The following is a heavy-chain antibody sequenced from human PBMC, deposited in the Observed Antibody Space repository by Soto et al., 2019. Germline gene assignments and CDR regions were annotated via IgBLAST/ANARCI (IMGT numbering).Heavy chain of an antibody. V-gene: IGHV3-13*05. Sequence: EVQLVESGGGLVQPGGSLRLSCAASGFTFRNYDMHWVRQGTGKGLEWVSGISAAGDPDYADSVEGRFTISRENAQNSFSLPMNSLRVGDTAVYYCARTDRDFYGLDVWGQGTTVIVSS. CDR1: GFTFRNYD. CDR3: ARTDRDFYGLDV. J-gene: IGHJ6*02. CDR2: ISAAGDP.